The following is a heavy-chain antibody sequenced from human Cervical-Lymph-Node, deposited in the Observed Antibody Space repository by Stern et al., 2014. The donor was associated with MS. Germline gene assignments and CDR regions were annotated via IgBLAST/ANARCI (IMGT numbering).Heavy chain of an antibody. D-gene: IGHD6-19*01. V-gene: IGHV1-69*12. CDR3: ATPPPPSSGYYTV. CDR1: GGTLTGFP. J-gene: IGHJ4*02. Sequence: QDQLVQSGAEVKKPGSSVKVSCKASGGTLTGFPISWVRQAPGHGLQWMGGIIPLFGTTNYAQRFQDRVTITADESTDTAYIELSSLRSEDPAVYYCATPPPPSSGYYTVWGQGTLVTVSS. CDR2: IIPLFGTT.